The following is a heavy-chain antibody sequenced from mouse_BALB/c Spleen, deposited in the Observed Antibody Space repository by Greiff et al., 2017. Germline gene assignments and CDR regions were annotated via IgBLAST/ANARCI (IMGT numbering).Heavy chain of an antibody. V-gene: IGHV5-17*02. Sequence: EVHLVESGGGLVQPGGSRKLSCAASGFTFSSFGMHWVRQAPEKGLEWVAYISSGSSTIYYADTVKGRFTISRDNPKNTLFLQMTSLRSEDTAMYYCARTSSLLRPYAMDYWGQGTSVTVSS. CDR1: GFTFSSFG. CDR2: ISSGSSTI. D-gene: IGHD1-2*01. CDR3: ARTSSLLRPYAMDY. J-gene: IGHJ4*01.